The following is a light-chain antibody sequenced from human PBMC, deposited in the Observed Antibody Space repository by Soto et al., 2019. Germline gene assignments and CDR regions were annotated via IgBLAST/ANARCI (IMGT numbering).Light chain of an antibody. Sequence: QSALTQPASVSGSPGQSITISCTGTSSDVGRYNYVSWYQQYPGKAPKLMIYDVNNRPSGVSNRFSGSKSGNTASLTISGLQAEDEADYYCSSYTSSSTRVVFGGGTKPTVL. V-gene: IGLV2-14*01. J-gene: IGLJ2*01. CDR3: SSYTSSSTRVV. CDR1: SSDVGRYNY. CDR2: DVN.